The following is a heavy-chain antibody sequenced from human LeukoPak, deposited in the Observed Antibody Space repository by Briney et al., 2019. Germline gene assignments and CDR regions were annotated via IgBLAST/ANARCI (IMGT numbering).Heavy chain of an antibody. CDR3: AQQVGYCSSGSCYFTY. J-gene: IGHJ1*01. D-gene: IGHD2-15*01. Sequence: PGGSLRLSCAASGFSFNIYAMSWVRHAPGKGLEWVSAISNTGGSTYYADSVKGRFTISRDKSKNTLSLQMNSLRAEDTAVYYCAQQVGYCSSGSCYFTYWGQGTLVTVSS. CDR1: GFSFNIYA. V-gene: IGHV3-23*01. CDR2: ISNTGGST.